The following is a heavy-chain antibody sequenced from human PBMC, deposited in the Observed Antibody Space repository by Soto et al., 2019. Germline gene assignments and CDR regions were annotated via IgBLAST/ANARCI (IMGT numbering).Heavy chain of an antibody. D-gene: IGHD1-26*01. V-gene: IGHV3-23*01. CDR1: GFTFLTYA. CDR3: AKYLRSPLMDV. Sequence: SASGFTFLTYAMSWDRQAPCKGLEWVSSIGGSDGSTYYAYSVRGRFTISRDNSKNMLYLQMSSLRAEDTAVYYCAKYLRSPLMDVWGQGTTVTVSS. CDR2: IGGSDGST. J-gene: IGHJ6*02.